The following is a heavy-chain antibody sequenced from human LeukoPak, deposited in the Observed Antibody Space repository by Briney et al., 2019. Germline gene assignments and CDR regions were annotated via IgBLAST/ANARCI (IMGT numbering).Heavy chain of an antibody. J-gene: IGHJ4*02. D-gene: IGHD2-21*02. V-gene: IGHV1-46*01. CDR3: ARGGCRGLAYWGGDCYLFYY. Sequence: ASVKVSCMASGYTFTSYYMHWVRQAPGQGLEWMGIINPSGGGTSYAQKFQGRVTMTRDTSTSTVYMELSSLRSEDTAVYYCARGGCRGLAYWGGDCYLFYYWGQGTLVTVSS. CDR2: INPSGGGT. CDR1: GYTFTSYY.